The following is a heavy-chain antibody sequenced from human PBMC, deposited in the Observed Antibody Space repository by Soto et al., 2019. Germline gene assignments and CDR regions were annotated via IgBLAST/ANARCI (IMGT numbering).Heavy chain of an antibody. Sequence: GSLRLSCAASAFNFSSYVMHWVRQAPGKGLEWVAVIWYDGGNKYYANSVKGRFTISRDNSKNTLYLQMNSLRAEDTAVYYCARDGQWLPRDGLRSSYYFDYWGQGTLVTVSS. J-gene: IGHJ4*02. CDR3: ARDGQWLPRDGLRSSYYFDY. V-gene: IGHV3-33*01. CDR1: AFNFSSYV. D-gene: IGHD6-19*01. CDR2: IWYDGGNK.